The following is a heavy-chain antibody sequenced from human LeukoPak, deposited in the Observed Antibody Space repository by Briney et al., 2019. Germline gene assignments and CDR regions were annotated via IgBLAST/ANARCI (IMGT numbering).Heavy chain of an antibody. CDR1: GYTFTSYY. D-gene: IGHD2-15*01. CDR2: INPSGGST. CDR3: ARGKGPRYCSGGSCYFDY. J-gene: IGHJ4*02. Sequence: GASVKVSCKASGYTFTSYYMHWVRQAPGQGLEWMGIINPSGGSTSYAQKFQGRVTMTRDTSTSTAYMELRSLRSDDTAVYYCARGKGPRYCSGGSCYFDYWGQGTLVTVSS. V-gene: IGHV1-46*01.